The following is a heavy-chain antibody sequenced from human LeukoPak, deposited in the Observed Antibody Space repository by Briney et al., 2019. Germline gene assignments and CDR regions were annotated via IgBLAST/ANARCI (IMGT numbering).Heavy chain of an antibody. V-gene: IGHV1-69*13. Sequence: SVKVSCKASGGTFSSYAISWVRQAPGQGLEWMGGIIPIFGTANYAQKFQGRVTITADESTGTAYMELSSLRSEDTAVYYCARGDAYYYGSGSSNWFDPWGQGTLVTVSS. CDR2: IIPIFGTA. CDR1: GGTFSSYA. CDR3: ARGDAYYYGSGSSNWFDP. D-gene: IGHD3-10*01. J-gene: IGHJ5*02.